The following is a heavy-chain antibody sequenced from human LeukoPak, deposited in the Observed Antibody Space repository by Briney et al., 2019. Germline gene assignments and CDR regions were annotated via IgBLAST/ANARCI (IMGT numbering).Heavy chain of an antibody. CDR1: GFTLSNYA. CDR2: ISYIDVET. Sequence: GGSLRLSCAASGFTLSNYAMNWVRQAPGKGLEWVSGISYIDVETYYADSVKGRFTISSDNSMNTLYLQMNSLTVEDTAVYYCAKRTRGGFNTPIDFWGQGTLVTVS. D-gene: IGHD5-24*01. J-gene: IGHJ4*02. CDR3: AKRTRGGFNTPIDF. V-gene: IGHV3-23*01.